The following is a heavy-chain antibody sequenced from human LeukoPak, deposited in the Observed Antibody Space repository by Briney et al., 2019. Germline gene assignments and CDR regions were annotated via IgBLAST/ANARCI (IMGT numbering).Heavy chain of an antibody. J-gene: IGHJ5*02. CDR1: GFTLDDYA. Sequence: GGSLRLSCAASGFTLDDYAMHWVRQTPGKGLEWVSGISWDSGDIGYADSVKGRFTISRDNSKNTLYLQMNSLRAEDTAVYYCAKDHCSSTSCYVKGNWFDPWGQGTLVTVSS. V-gene: IGHV3-9*01. CDR2: ISWDSGDI. CDR3: AKDHCSSTSCYVKGNWFDP. D-gene: IGHD2-2*01.